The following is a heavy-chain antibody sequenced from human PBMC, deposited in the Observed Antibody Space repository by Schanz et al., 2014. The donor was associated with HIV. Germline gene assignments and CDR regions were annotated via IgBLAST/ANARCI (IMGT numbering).Heavy chain of an antibody. CDR3: TTVKGYSSSWTTYYYYGMDV. D-gene: IGHD6-13*01. CDR1: GFTFSNAW. Sequence: ESGGGLVKPGGSLRLSCAASGFTFSNAWMSWVRQAPGKGLEWVGRIKSKTDGGTTDYAAPVKGRFTISRDDSKNTLYLQMNSLKTEDTAVYYCTTVKGYSSSWTTYYYYGMDVWGQGTTVTVSS. J-gene: IGHJ6*02. CDR2: IKSKTDGGTT. V-gene: IGHV3-15*01.